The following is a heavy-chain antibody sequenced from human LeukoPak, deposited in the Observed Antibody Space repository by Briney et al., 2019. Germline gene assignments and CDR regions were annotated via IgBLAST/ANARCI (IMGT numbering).Heavy chain of an antibody. D-gene: IGHD1-26*01. Sequence: GGSLRLSCAASGFTFSSYGMHWVRQAPGKGLEWVAVISYDGSNKYYADSVKGRFTTSRDNSKNTLYLQMNSLRAEDTAVYYCAKGANRYIVGASYFDYWGQGTLVTVSS. V-gene: IGHV3-30*18. CDR1: GFTFSSYG. CDR3: AKGANRYIVGASYFDY. CDR2: ISYDGSNK. J-gene: IGHJ4*02.